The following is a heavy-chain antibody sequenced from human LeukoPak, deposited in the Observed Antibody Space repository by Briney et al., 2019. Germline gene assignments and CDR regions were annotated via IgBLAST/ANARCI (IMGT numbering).Heavy chain of an antibody. J-gene: IGHJ4*02. D-gene: IGHD2-2*01. CDR1: GFTFSNYW. CDR2: IIQDGSEK. V-gene: IGHV3-7*01. Sequence: GGSLRLSCAASGFTFSNYWMNWVRQGPGKGLEWVANIIQDGSEKNYVDSVKGRFTISRDNAKNSLYLQMNSLRAEDTAVYYCARDRAMDDYWGQGTLVTVSS. CDR3: ARDRAMDDY.